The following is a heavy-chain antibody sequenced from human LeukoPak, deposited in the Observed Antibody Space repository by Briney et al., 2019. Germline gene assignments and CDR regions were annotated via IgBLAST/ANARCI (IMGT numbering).Heavy chain of an antibody. Sequence: SETLSLTCAVYGGSFSGYYWSWIRQPPGKGLEWIGEINHSGSTNYNPSLKSRVTISVDTSKNQFSLKLSSVTAADTAVYYCARRIRDRSKTAAGTARGGYYYYMDVWGKGTTVTVSS. J-gene: IGHJ6*03. CDR2: INHSGST. V-gene: IGHV4-34*01. CDR1: GGSFSGYY. D-gene: IGHD6-13*01. CDR3: ARRIRDRSKTAAGTARGGYYYYMDV.